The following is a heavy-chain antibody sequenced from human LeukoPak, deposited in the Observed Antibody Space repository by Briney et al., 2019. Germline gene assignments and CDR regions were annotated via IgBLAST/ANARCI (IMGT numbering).Heavy chain of an antibody. J-gene: IGHJ4*02. CDR2: INSDGRST. D-gene: IGHD1-1*01. V-gene: IGHV3-74*01. CDR1: GFTFSSYW. CDR3: ARGTGTTAYFDY. Sequence: PGGSLRLSCAASGFTFSSYWMHWVRQAPGKGLVWVSRINSDGRSTNYADSVKGRFTISRDNAKNTLYLQMNSLRAEDTAVYYCARGTGTTAYFDYWGQGTPVTASS.